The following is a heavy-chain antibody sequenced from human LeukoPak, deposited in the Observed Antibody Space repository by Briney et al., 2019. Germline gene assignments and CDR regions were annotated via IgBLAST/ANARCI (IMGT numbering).Heavy chain of an antibody. V-gene: IGHV1-18*01. CDR3: ARRGYPVYYYYMDV. D-gene: IGHD5-12*01. Sequence: ASMKVSCKTSGYTFTSYGISWVRQAPGQGLEWMGWISADNGKTNYAQKLQGRVTMTTDTSTTTAYMELGSLRSDDTAVYYCARRGYPVYYYYMDVWGKGTTVTISS. J-gene: IGHJ6*03. CDR1: GYTFTSYG. CDR2: ISADNGKT.